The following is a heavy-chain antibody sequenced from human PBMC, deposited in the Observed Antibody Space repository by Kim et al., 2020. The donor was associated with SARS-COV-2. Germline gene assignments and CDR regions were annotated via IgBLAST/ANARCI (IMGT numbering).Heavy chain of an antibody. V-gene: IGHV3-13*04. CDR2: IGTAGET. CDR3: ARGIHQWLGVDV. D-gene: IGHD5-18*01. CDR1: GFTFGGHD. Sequence: GGSLRLSCAASGFTFGGHDMHWVRQGSGKGLEWVSAIGTAGETFYSGSVKGRFIISRENGRNSLFLQMDSLKVGDMAVYYCARGIHQWLGVDVWGQGTTVTVSS. J-gene: IGHJ6*02.